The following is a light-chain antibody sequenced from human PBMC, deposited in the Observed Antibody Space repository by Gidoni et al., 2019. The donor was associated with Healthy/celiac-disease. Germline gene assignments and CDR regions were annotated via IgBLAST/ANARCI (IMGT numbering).Light chain of an antibody. CDR3: QQRSGFT. CDR1: QSVSSY. CDR2: DAS. Sequence: EIVLTQSPATLSLSPGERATLSCRASQSVSSYLAWYQQKPGQAPRLLIYDASNRATGIPARFSGSGSGTDFTLNISSLEPEDFAVYYCQQRSGFTFGPGTKVDIK. V-gene: IGKV3-11*01. J-gene: IGKJ3*01.